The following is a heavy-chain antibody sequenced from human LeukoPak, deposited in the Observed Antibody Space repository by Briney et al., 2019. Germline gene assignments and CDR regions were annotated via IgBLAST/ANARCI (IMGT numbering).Heavy chain of an antibody. CDR2: ISYDGSNK. V-gene: IGHV3-30-3*01. CDR3: ARGQEWELLLVADY. CDR1: GFTFSSYA. Sequence: PGGSLRLSCAASGFTFSSYAMHWVRQAPGKGLEWVAVISYDGSNKYYADSVKGRFTISRDNSKNTLYLQMNSLRAEDTAVYYCARGQEWELLLVADYWGQGTLVTVSS. D-gene: IGHD1-26*01. J-gene: IGHJ4*02.